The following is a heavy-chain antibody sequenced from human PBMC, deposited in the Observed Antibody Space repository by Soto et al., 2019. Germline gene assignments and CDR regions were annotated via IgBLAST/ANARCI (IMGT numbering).Heavy chain of an antibody. D-gene: IGHD3-10*01. CDR1: GYTFIDYY. CDR2: VSPRSGGT. Sequence: GASVKVSCKASGYTFIDYYIHWVRQAPGQGLEWMGWVSPRSGGTNYAQKFQGRVTITRDTSINTAYMELTSLRSDDTAVYYCKKKGGGPFPFDPWGQGTRVTVSS. V-gene: IGHV1-2*02. CDR3: KKKGGGPFPFDP. J-gene: IGHJ5*02.